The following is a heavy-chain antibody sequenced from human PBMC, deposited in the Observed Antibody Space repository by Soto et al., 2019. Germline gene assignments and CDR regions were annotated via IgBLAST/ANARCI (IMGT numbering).Heavy chain of an antibody. V-gene: IGHV4-59*01. J-gene: IGHJ5*02. Sequence: SETLSLTCTVSGGSISSYYWSWIRQPPGKGLEWIGYIYYSGSTNYNPSLKSRVTISVDTSKNQFSLKLSSVTAADTAVYYCAKFVVVVAATRTEYNWFDPWGQGTLVTVSS. CDR2: IYYSGST. D-gene: IGHD2-15*01. CDR1: GGSISSYY. CDR3: AKFVVVVAATRTEYNWFDP.